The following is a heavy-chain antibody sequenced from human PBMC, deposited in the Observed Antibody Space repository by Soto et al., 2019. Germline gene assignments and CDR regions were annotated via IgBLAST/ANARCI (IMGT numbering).Heavy chain of an antibody. Sequence: QVQLVQSGAEVKKPGSSVKVSCKASGGTFSSYAISWVRQAPGQGLEWMGGIIPIFGTANYAQKFQGRVTINADESTSTAYMELSSLRSEDTAVYYCARDRTYYYGSGRSPSRGDAFDIWGQGTMVTVSS. V-gene: IGHV1-69*01. D-gene: IGHD3-10*01. CDR3: ARDRTYYYGSGRSPSRGDAFDI. CDR1: GGTFSSYA. J-gene: IGHJ3*02. CDR2: IIPIFGTA.